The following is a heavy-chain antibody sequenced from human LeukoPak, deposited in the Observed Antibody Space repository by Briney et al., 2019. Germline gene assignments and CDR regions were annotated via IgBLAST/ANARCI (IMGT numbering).Heavy chain of an antibody. CDR1: GFTFSAYA. Sequence: GGSLRLSCAASGFTFSAYAMSWVRQAPGKGLEWVSFIGGSGVSTWYAYSVKGRFTFSRDNSKNTLYLQMNSLRAEDTAIYYCAKVITGAPPWRGAFDIWSQGTMVAVSS. J-gene: IGHJ3*02. CDR3: AKVITGAPPWRGAFDI. D-gene: IGHD1-20*01. CDR2: IGGSGVST. V-gene: IGHV3-23*01.